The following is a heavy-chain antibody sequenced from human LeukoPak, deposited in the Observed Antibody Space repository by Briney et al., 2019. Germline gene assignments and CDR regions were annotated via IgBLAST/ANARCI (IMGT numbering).Heavy chain of an antibody. CDR2: INPNSGGT. Sequence: GASVKVSCKASGYTFTVYYMHWVRQAPGQGLEWMGRINPNSGGTNYAQKFQGRVTMTRDTSISTAYMELSRLRSDDTAVYYCARGLGSSTSRHTFDIWGQGTMVTVSS. J-gene: IGHJ3*02. V-gene: IGHV1-2*06. CDR3: ARGLGSSTSRHTFDI. D-gene: IGHD2-2*01. CDR1: GYTFTVYY.